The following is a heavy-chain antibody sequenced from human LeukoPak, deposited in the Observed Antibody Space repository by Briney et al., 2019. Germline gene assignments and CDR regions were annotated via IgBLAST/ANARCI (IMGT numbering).Heavy chain of an antibody. V-gene: IGHV4-4*02. J-gene: IGHJ4*02. Sequence: PSGTLSVTCVVSRGSISSSNWWSWVRQPPGKGLEGIGEIYHSGRTNYNPSLRRRVSTSVDKTTNQSSLKLSSVTAAETAVYYCAKTPCGGRGGHTDYWGQGTLVTVSS. D-gene: IGHD2-15*01. CDR1: RGSISSSNW. CDR3: AKTPCGGRGGHTDY. CDR2: IYHSGRT.